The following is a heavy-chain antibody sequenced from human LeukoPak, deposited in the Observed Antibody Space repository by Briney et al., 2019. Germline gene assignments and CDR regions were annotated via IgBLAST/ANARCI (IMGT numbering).Heavy chain of an antibody. Sequence: GASVKVSCKASGYNFGIYVITWVRQAPGQGLEWMGWISAENGNTNYAQKFQGRVTVTADTSTSTAYLDLRSLRSDDTAVYYCATEGATVTTNFDNWGQGTLVTVSS. J-gene: IGHJ4*02. CDR1: GYNFGIYV. CDR3: ATEGATVTTNFDN. V-gene: IGHV1-18*01. D-gene: IGHD4-17*01. CDR2: ISAENGNT.